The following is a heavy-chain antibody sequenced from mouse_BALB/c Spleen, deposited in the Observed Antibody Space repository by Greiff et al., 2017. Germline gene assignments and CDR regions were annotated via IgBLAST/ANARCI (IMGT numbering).Heavy chain of an antibody. D-gene: IGHD2-4*01. J-gene: IGHJ2*01. CDR3: ARLDYDGGDY. V-gene: IGHV5-6-5*01. CDR1: GFTFSSYA. Sequence: EVQGVESGGGLVKPGGSLKLSCAASGFTFSSYAMSWVRQTPEKRLEWVASISSGGSTYYPDSVKGRFTISRDNARNILYLQMSSLRSEDTAMYYCARLDYDGGDYWGQGTTLTVSS. CDR2: ISSGGST.